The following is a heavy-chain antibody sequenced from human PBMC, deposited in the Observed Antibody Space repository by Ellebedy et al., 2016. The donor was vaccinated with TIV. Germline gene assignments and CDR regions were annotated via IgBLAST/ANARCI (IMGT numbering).Heavy chain of an antibody. Sequence: MPSETLSLTCAVSGGSISSSNWWNWVRQAPGKGLEWFGEVHPSGITNYNPSLKSRVTISVDRSKNQFSLKLNSVTAADTALYYCARDAHLTAYWGQGTLVTVSS. CDR3: ARDAHLTAY. CDR2: VHPSGIT. J-gene: IGHJ4*02. D-gene: IGHD1-20*01. CDR1: GGSISSSNW. V-gene: IGHV4-4*02.